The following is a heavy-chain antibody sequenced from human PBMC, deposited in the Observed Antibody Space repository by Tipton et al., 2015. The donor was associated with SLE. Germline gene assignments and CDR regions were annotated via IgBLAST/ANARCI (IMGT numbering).Heavy chain of an antibody. J-gene: IGHJ6*03. CDR3: ARGPYYYMDV. CDR2: IYYSGST. V-gene: IGHV4-39*07. Sequence: LRLSCTVSNGSISSSPYYWGWIRQSPGKGLEWVGSIYYSGSTYYSPSLKSRVTISVDTSRNQCSLNLTSVTAADTAVYYCARGPYYYMDVWGKGTTVTVSS. CDR1: NGSISSSPYY.